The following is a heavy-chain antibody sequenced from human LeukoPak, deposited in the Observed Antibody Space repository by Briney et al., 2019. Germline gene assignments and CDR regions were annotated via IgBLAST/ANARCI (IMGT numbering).Heavy chain of an antibody. J-gene: IGHJ5*02. V-gene: IGHV3-30*18. CDR2: ISYDGSNK. CDR1: GFTFSSYG. CDR3: AKDPKFDP. Sequence: PGRSLRLSCAASGFTFSSYGTHWVRQAPGKGLEWVAVISYDGSNKYYADSVKGRFTISRDNSKNTLYLQMNSLRAEDTAVYYCAKDPKFDPWGQGTLVTVSS.